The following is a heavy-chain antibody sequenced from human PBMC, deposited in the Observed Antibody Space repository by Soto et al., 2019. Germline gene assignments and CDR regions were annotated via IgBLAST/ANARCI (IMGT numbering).Heavy chain of an antibody. CDR2: ASYDGSYK. J-gene: IGHJ4*02. CDR3: AKERSVVATPPDFDY. D-gene: IGHD5-12*01. CDR1: GFTFSSFG. Sequence: QVQLVESGGGVGQPGRSLRLSCAASGFTFSSFGMHWVRQAPGKGLEWVAVASYDGSYKYYADSVKGRFTISRDNSKNTLYLQMNSLRAEDTAVYYCAKERSVVATPPDFDYWGQGTLVTVSS. V-gene: IGHV3-30*18.